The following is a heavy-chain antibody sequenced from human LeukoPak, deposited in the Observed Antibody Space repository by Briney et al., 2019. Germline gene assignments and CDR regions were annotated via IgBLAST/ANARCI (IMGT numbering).Heavy chain of an antibody. V-gene: IGHV3-23*01. J-gene: IGHJ4*02. CDR2: ISGGGGST. Sequence: GGSLRLSCAASGFTFSSYAMSWVRQAPGKGLEWVSAISGGGGSTYYADSVKGRFTISRDNSKNTLYLQMNSLRAEDTAVYCCAKRITITFDYWGQGTLVTVSS. D-gene: IGHD3-10*01. CDR1: GFTFSSYA. CDR3: AKRITITFDY.